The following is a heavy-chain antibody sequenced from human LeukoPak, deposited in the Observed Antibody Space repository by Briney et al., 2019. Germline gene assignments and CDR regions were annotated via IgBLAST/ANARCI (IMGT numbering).Heavy chain of an antibody. J-gene: IGHJ4*02. CDR2: IQSDGSVQ. CDR1: GFSFSSYW. V-gene: IGHV3-7*01. Sequence: PGGSLRLSCAASGFSFSSYWMSWVRQAPGTGLEGVANIQSDGSVQQYVDFVKGRLTISRDNAKNSLYLQMNSLRAEDTAVYYCARIPRGSGWSFLDFWGQGTLVTV. CDR3: ARIPRGSGWSFLDF. D-gene: IGHD6-19*01.